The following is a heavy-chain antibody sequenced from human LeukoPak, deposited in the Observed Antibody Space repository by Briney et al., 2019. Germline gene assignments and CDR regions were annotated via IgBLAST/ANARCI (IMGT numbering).Heavy chain of an antibody. D-gene: IGHD3-22*01. CDR1: GGSISSGSYY. CDR2: IYTSGRT. V-gene: IGHV4-61*09. Sequence: SETLSLTCTVSGGSISSGSYYWSWIRQPAGKGLEWIGHIYTSGRTNDNPSLKSRVTISVDTSKNQFSLKLTSVTAADTTVYYCARDPAYYYDSSAYWRWGQGTLVTVSS. J-gene: IGHJ4*02. CDR3: ARDPAYYYDSSAYWR.